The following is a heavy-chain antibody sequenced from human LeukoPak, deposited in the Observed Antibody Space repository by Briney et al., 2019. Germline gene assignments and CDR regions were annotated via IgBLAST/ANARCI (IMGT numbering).Heavy chain of an antibody. J-gene: IGHJ6*02. CDR3: ARSYSSSSYYGMDV. CDR1: GYTFTSYD. D-gene: IGHD6-6*01. Sequence: ASVKVSCKASGYTFTSYDINWVRQATGQGLEWMGWMNPNSGNTGYAQKFQGRVTMTRNTPISTAYMELSSLRSEDTAVYYCARSYSSSSYYGMDVWGQGTTVTVSS. CDR2: MNPNSGNT. V-gene: IGHV1-8*01.